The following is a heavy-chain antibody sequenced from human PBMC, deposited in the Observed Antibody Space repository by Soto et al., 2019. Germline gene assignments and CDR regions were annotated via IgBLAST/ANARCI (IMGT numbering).Heavy chain of an antibody. V-gene: IGHV4-39*01. Sequence: QLQLQESGPGLVKPSETLSLTCTVSGGSISSSSYYWGWIRQPPGKGLEWIGSIYYSGSTYYNPSLKRRVTISVARSKTQFSLKVSSVTAADPPVYYCARHARSYRGRLDPWGQETLVTVSS. J-gene: IGHJ5*02. D-gene: IGHD1-26*01. CDR1: GGSISSSSYY. CDR3: ARHARSYRGRLDP. CDR2: IYYSGST.